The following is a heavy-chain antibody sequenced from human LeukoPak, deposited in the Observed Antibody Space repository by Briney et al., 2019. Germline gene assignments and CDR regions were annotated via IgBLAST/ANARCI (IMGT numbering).Heavy chain of an antibody. V-gene: IGHV3-23*01. CDR1: GFTFSSYA. CDR2: ISGSGGST. D-gene: IGHD6-13*01. CDR3: APALAAAGTYY. Sequence: GSLRLSCAASGFTFSSYAMSWVRQAPGKGLEWVSAISGSGGSTYYADSVKGRFTISRDNSKNTLYLQVNSLRAEDTAVYYCAPALAAAGTYYWGQGTLVTVSS. J-gene: IGHJ4*02.